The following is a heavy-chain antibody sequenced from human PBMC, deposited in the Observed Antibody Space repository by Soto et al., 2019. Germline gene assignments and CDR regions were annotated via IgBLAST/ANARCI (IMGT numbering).Heavy chain of an antibody. J-gene: IGHJ4*02. D-gene: IGHD2-2*01. CDR3: ARPPGGPAALGYFDY. CDR2: IYYSGST. Sequence: SETLSLTCTVSGGSISSSSYYLSWIRQPPGKGLEWIGSIYYSGSTYYNPSLKSRVTISVDTSKNQFSLKLSSVTAADPAVYYCARPPGGPAALGYFDYWGQGTLVTVSS. V-gene: IGHV4-39*01. CDR1: GGSISSSSYY.